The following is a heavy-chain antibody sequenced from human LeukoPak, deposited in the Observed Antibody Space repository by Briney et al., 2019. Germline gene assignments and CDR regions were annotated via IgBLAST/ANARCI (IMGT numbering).Heavy chain of an antibody. V-gene: IGHV4-59*01. Sequence: PSETLSLTCTVSGGSISSYYWSWIRQPPGKGLEWVGYIYYSGSTNNNPSLESRVTISVDTSKNQFSLTLSSVTAADTAVYYCASHMHSSSTFFDYWGQGTLVTVSS. CDR1: GGSISSYY. J-gene: IGHJ4*02. D-gene: IGHD6-6*01. CDR3: ASHMHSSSTFFDY. CDR2: IYYSGST.